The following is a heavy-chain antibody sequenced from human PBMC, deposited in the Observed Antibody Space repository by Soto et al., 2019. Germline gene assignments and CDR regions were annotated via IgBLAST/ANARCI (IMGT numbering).Heavy chain of an antibody. CDR1: GFTFSSYA. CDR2: ISGSGRST. D-gene: IGHD3-16*01. V-gene: IGHV3-23*01. CDR3: AKDRMITFGGVLGETDY. Sequence: EVQLLESGGGLVQPGGSLRLSCAASGFTFSSYAMNWVRQAPGKGLEWVSSISGSGRSTYYADSVKGRFTVSRDNSKNTLYLQMNSLRAEDTAIYYCAKDRMITFGGVLGETDYWGQGTLVTVSS. J-gene: IGHJ4*02.